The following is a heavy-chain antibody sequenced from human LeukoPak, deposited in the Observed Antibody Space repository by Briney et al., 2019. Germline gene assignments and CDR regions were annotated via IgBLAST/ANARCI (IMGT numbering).Heavy chain of an antibody. J-gene: IGHJ4*02. CDR2: ISGSGGST. CDR1: GFTFSSYA. CDR3: AKGYYDYVWGSYYFDY. D-gene: IGHD3-16*01. Sequence: QPGGSLRLSCAASGFTFSSYAMSWVRQAPGKGLEWVSAISGSGGSTYYADSVKGRFTISRDNSRDTLYLQVNSLRAEDTAVYYCAKGYYDYVWGSYYFDYWGQGTLVTVSS. V-gene: IGHV3-23*01.